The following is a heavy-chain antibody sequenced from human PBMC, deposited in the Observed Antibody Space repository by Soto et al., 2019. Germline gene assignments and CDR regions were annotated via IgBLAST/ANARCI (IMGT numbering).Heavy chain of an antibody. Sequence: QVQLVESGGGVVQPGRSLRLSCVASRFTFSTYGMHWVRQAPGKGLEWVAVIPNDGSYQVYADSVKGRFTISRDNSKNTLYLQMNSLRGEHTAIYYCAIDDNYPDIALDMWGQGTRVTVSS. CDR1: RFTFSTYG. V-gene: IGHV3-33*01. CDR3: AIDDNYPDIALDM. J-gene: IGHJ3*02. CDR2: IPNDGSYQ. D-gene: IGHD2-15*01.